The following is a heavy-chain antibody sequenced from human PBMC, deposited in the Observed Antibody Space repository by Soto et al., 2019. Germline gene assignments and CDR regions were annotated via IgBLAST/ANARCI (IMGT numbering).Heavy chain of an antibody. J-gene: IGHJ4*02. D-gene: IGHD1-26*01. CDR2: INPSGGST. V-gene: IGHV1-46*01. CDR1: GYTFTSYY. Sequence: QVQLVQSGAEVKKPGASVKVSCKASGYTFTSYYMHWVRQAPGQGLEWMGIINPSGGSTGYAQKVQGRVTMTRDKATSTVYMELSSLRSEDTAVYYCARDISGSYPAAIDYWGQGTLVTVSS. CDR3: ARDISGSYPAAIDY.